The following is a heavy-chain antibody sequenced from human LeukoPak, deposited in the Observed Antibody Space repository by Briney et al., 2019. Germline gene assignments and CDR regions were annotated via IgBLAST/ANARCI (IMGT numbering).Heavy chain of an antibody. D-gene: IGHD4-17*01. V-gene: IGHV3-7*03. Sequence: GGSLRLSCAASGFTFSSYAMSWVRQAPGKGLEWVANINQDGSEKYYVDSVKGRFTISRDNANTSLYLQMNSLRGEDTAVYCCARAGTTVTLWVYWGPGTLVTVSS. CDR1: GFTFSSYA. J-gene: IGHJ4*02. CDR3: ARAGTTVTLWVY. CDR2: INQDGSEK.